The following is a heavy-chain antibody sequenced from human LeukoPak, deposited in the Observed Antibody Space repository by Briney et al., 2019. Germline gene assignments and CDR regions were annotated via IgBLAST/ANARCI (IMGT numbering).Heavy chain of an antibody. CDR1: GYTFTGFG. Sequence: ASVKVSCKASGYTFTGFGISWVRQATGQGLEWMGWMNPNSGNTGYAQKFQGRVTMTRNTSISTAYMELSSLRSEDTAVYYCARGKQWLVTWGQGTLVTVSS. CDR2: MNPNSGNT. CDR3: ARGKQWLVT. D-gene: IGHD6-19*01. V-gene: IGHV1-8*01. J-gene: IGHJ5*02.